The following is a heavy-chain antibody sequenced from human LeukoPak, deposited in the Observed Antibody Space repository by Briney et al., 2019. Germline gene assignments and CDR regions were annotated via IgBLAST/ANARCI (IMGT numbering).Heavy chain of an antibody. CDR1: GYTFTGYY. D-gene: IGHD3-10*01. CDR3: ARGNYGSGTQAAFDI. CDR2: IYPDSGGT. V-gene: IGHV1-2*02. Sequence: ASVKVSCKASGYTFTGYYIHWVRQPPGQGLEWMGWIYPDSGGTNYAQNFQGRVTLTRDTSISTAYMELSRLRSDDTAVYYCARGNYGSGTQAAFDIWGQGTLGTVAS. J-gene: IGHJ3*02.